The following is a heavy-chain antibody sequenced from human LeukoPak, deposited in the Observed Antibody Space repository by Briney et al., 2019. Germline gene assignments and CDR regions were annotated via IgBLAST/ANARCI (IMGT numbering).Heavy chain of an antibody. Sequence: PSETLSLTCAVYGGSFRGYYWSYIRQPPGKGLEWIGEINHSGSTSYNPSLKSRVTISVDTSKNQFSLKLSSVTAADTAVYYCARGGYDFWSGYHDYWGQGTLATVSA. V-gene: IGHV4-34*01. D-gene: IGHD3-3*01. CDR2: INHSGST. CDR1: GGSFRGYY. CDR3: ARGGYDFWSGYHDY. J-gene: IGHJ4*02.